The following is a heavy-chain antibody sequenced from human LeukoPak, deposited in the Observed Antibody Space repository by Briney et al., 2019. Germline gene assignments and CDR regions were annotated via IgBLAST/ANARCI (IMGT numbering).Heavy chain of an antibody. Sequence: SETLSLTCAVYGGSFSGYYWSWIRQPPGQGLEWIGEINHSGSTSYNPSPKSRVTILVDTSKNQFSVKLSSVTAADTAVYYYARSHYYDSSGSHNNWFDPWGQGTLVTVSS. V-gene: IGHV4-34*01. CDR1: GGSFSGYY. D-gene: IGHD3-22*01. CDR3: ARSHYYDSSGSHNNWFDP. CDR2: INHSGST. J-gene: IGHJ5*02.